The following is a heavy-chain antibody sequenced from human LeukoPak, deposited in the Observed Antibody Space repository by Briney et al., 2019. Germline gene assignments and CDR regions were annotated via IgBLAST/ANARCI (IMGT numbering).Heavy chain of an antibody. CDR2: ISPSGSIS. CDR3: AREHYFYYMDG. J-gene: IGHJ6*03. Sequence: PGGSLRLSCAASGFTFSSHGINWVRQAPGKGLEWVSGISPSGSISYYADSMKGRFTISRDNSKNTVSLQMNSLRAEDTALYYCAREHYFYYMDGWGKGTTVTVSS. CDR1: GFTFSSHG. V-gene: IGHV3-23*01.